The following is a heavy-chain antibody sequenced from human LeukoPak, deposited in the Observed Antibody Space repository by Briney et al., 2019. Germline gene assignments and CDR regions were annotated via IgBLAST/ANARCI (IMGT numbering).Heavy chain of an antibody. CDR3: AKVGDCSGGSCYYHY. Sequence: GGSLRLSCAASGFTFSSYGRHWVRQAPGKGLEWVAFIRSDGSNIYYADSVKGRFTISRDNSQNTLYLQMNSLKTEDTAIYYCAKVGDCSGGSCYYHYWGQGTLVTVSS. CDR1: GFTFSSYG. V-gene: IGHV3-30*02. D-gene: IGHD2-15*01. J-gene: IGHJ4*02. CDR2: IRSDGSNI.